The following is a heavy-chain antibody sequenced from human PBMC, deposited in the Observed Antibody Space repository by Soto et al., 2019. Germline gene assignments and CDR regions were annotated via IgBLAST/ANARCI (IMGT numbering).Heavy chain of an antibody. J-gene: IGHJ4*02. CDR2: IYWDDDK. D-gene: IGHD6-6*01. CDR3: VHPTPYSSSQIDS. V-gene: IGHV2-5*02. Sequence: QITLKESGPTLVKPTQPLTLTCTFSGFSLSNRGVGVGWIRQPPGQALEWLAFIYWDDDKRFSPSLKTRLTITKDISNNQVVLTLTNMGPVDTATYYCVHPTPYSSSQIDSWGQGTLVTVSS. CDR1: GFSLSNRGVG.